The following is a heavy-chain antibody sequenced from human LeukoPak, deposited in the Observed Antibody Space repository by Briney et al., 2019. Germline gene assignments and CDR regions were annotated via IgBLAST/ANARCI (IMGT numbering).Heavy chain of an antibody. Sequence: GGSLRLSCAASGFTFSNAWMSWVRQAPGKGLEWVGRIKSKTDGGTTDYAAPVKGRFTISRDDSKDTLYLQMNSLKTEDTAVYYCTTRVAAAGVGYWGQGTLVTVSS. J-gene: IGHJ4*02. D-gene: IGHD6-13*01. CDR3: TTRVAAAGVGY. V-gene: IGHV3-15*01. CDR1: GFTFSNAW. CDR2: IKSKTDGGTT.